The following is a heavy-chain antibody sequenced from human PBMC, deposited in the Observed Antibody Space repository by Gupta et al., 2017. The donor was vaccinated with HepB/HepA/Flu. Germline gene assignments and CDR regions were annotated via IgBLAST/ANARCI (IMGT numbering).Heavy chain of an antibody. J-gene: IGHJ5*02. CDR2: IRSKANSYAT. CDR3: TKQSINWYGWFDP. CDR1: GFTFSGLA. D-gene: IGHD3-3*02. Sequence: EVQLVESGGGLVQPGGSLTISCAGSGFTFSGLAVHWVRQASGKGLEWVGRIRSKANSYATTYGASVKGRFIITRDDSKNTAYLQMNSLKIEDTAVYYCTKQSINWYGWFDPWGQGTLVTVSS. V-gene: IGHV3-73*02.